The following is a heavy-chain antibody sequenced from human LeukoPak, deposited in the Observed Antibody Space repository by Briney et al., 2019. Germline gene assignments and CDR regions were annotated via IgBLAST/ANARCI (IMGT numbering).Heavy chain of an antibody. J-gene: IGHJ3*02. CDR3: ARDRLLDTATSDAFDI. D-gene: IGHD5-18*01. CDR2: IRYDGSNK. CDR1: GFTFSSYD. Sequence: GGSLRLSCAASGFTFSSYDIHWVRQAPGKGLEWVAFIRYDGSNKYYADSVRGRFTISRDNSKNTLYLQMNSLRAEDTAVYYCARDRLLDTATSDAFDIWGHGTMITVSS. V-gene: IGHV3-30*02.